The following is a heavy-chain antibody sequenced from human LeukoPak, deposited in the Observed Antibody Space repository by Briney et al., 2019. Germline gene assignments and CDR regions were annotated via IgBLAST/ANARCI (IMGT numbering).Heavy chain of an antibody. J-gene: IGHJ6*03. CDR1: GFTFSNAW. Sequence: PGGSLRLSCAASGFTFSNAWLSWVRQAPGKGLEWVGRIKSKTDGGTTDYAAPVKGRFTISRDDSKNTLYLQMNSLKTEDTAVYYCTTEGTAAAAPGYYYYYMDVWGKGTTVTVSS. CDR3: TTEGTAAAAPGYYYYYMDV. D-gene: IGHD6-13*01. CDR2: IKSKTDGGTT. V-gene: IGHV3-15*01.